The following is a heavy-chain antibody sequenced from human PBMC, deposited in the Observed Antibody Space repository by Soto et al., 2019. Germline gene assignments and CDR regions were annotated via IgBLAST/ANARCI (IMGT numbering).Heavy chain of an antibody. D-gene: IGHD3-10*01. CDR3: TGAYGAETFDF. J-gene: IGHJ5*01. CDR1: GYTFNNYH. V-gene: IGHV1-8*02. Sequence: ASVKVSCKVSGYTFNNYHIHWVRQAPGHGLEWMGWMNPNSGNTGYAQNFRGRVTMTQNTAIGTAYMELSSLRSDDTATYYCTGAYGAETFDFWGQGTRVTVSS. CDR2: MNPNSGNT.